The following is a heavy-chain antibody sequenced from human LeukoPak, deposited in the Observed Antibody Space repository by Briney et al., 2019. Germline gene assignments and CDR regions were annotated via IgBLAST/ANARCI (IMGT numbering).Heavy chain of an antibody. Sequence: ASVKVSCKASGYTFTSYGISWVRQAPGQGLEWMGWISAYNGNTNYAQKFQGRVTMTRNTSISTAYMELSSLRSEDTAVYYCARGYCSSTSCYLYYYYYGMDVWGQGTTVTVSS. CDR1: GYTFTSYG. CDR3: ARGYCSSTSCYLYYYYYGMDV. V-gene: IGHV1-18*01. CDR2: ISAYNGNT. D-gene: IGHD2-2*01. J-gene: IGHJ6*02.